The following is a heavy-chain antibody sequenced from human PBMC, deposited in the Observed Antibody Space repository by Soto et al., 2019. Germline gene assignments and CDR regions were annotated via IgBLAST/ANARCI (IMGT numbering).Heavy chain of an antibody. J-gene: IGHJ5*02. V-gene: IGHV3-33*01. CDR1: GFTFSSYG. Sequence: QVQLVESGGGVVQPGGSLRLSYAASGFTFSSYGMHWVRQAPGKGLEWVAVIWYDGGEKYYADSVKGRFTISRDNSKNTLSLQMNNLSAEDTAVYYCARYVSSRYNNWIAPWGQGTLVTVSS. CDR3: ARYVSSRYNNWIAP. D-gene: IGHD6-13*01. CDR2: IWYDGGEK.